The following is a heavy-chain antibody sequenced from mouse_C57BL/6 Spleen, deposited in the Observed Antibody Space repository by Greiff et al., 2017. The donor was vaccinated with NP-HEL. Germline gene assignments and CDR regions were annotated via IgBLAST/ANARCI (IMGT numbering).Heavy chain of an antibody. Sequence: VKLQQPGAELVKPGASVKLSCKASGYTFTSYWMQWVKQRPGQGLEWIGEIDPSDSYTNYNQKFKGKATLTVDTSSSTAYMQLSSLTSEDSAVYYCARDGSRGGYFDVWGTGTTVTVSS. CDR1: GYTFTSYW. CDR2: IDPSDSYT. CDR3: ARDGSRGGYFDV. V-gene: IGHV1-50*01. J-gene: IGHJ1*03. D-gene: IGHD1-1*01.